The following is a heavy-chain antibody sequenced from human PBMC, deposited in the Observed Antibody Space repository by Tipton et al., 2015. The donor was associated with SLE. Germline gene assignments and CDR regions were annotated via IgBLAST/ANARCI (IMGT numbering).Heavy chain of an antibody. J-gene: IGHJ4*02. V-gene: IGHV4-59*01. D-gene: IGHD4-11*01. CDR3: ARWAGPTVNFDY. CDR1: GGSISSYY. CDR2: IYYSGST. Sequence: TLSLTCTVSGGSISSYYWSWIRQPPGKGLEWIGYIYYSGSTNYNPSLKSRVTISVDTSKNQFSLKLSSVTAADTAVDYCARWAGPTVNFDYWGQGPLVTVSS.